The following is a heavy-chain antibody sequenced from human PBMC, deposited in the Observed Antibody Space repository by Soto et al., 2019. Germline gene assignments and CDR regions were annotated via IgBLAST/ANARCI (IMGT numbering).Heavy chain of an antibody. CDR2: IIPIFGTA. J-gene: IGHJ4*02. CDR3: ARGVGYSYGLYPAGTPRCFDY. Sequence: QVQLVQSGAEVKKPGSSVKVSCKASGGTFSSYAISWVRQAPGQGLEWMGGIIPIFGTANYAQKFQGRVTITADESTSTAYMELRSLRSEDPAVYYCARGVGYSYGLYPAGTPRCFDYWGQGTLVTVSS. D-gene: IGHD5-18*01. V-gene: IGHV1-69*12. CDR1: GGTFSSYA.